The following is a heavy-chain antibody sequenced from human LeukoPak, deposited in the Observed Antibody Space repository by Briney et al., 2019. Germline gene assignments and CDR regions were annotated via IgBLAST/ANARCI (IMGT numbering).Heavy chain of an antibody. V-gene: IGHV4-39*01. D-gene: IGHD4-17*01. CDR1: GGSISSSSYY. J-gene: IGHJ4*02. Sequence: PWETLSLTCTVSGGSISSSSYYWGWIRQPPGKGLEWTGINYYSGSTHYNPSLKSRLTIFVDTSKIQFSLKVNSVTAADTAVYYCARNGTVTVSGTKFNYFDYWGQGTLVTVSS. CDR2: NYYSGST. CDR3: ARNGTVTVSGTKFNYFDY.